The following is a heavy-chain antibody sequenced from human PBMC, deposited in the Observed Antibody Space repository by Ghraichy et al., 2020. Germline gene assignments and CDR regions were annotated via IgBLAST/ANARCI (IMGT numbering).Heavy chain of an antibody. CDR1: GFTFDRYS. J-gene: IGHJ6*02. Sequence: GESLNISCAASGFTFDRYSMNWVRQAPGKGLEWISYISMNGDTTYYADSVEGRFTISRDNTQKSLYLQMNSLRPDDTAVYHCVGDWASGYRADFYYGMDVWGQGTTVAVSS. V-gene: IGHV3-48*04. CDR2: ISMNGDTT. CDR3: VGDWASGYRADFYYGMDV. D-gene: IGHD5-12*01.